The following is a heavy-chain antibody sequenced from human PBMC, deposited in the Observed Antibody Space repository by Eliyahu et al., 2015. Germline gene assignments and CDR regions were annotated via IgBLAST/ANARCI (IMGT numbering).Heavy chain of an antibody. J-gene: IGHJ4*02. CDR3: ARQDYYGASSFDY. CDR2: IYYCGST. Sequence: QLQLXESGPGLVKPSETLSLTCTVXXGXISSSSYYWGWIRQPPGKGLEWIGSIYYCGSTYYXPSLKSRVTISVDTSKNQFSLKLSSVTAADTAVYYCARQDYYGASSFDYWGQGTLVTVSS. V-gene: IGHV4-39*01. CDR1: XGXISSSSYY. D-gene: IGHD4-17*01.